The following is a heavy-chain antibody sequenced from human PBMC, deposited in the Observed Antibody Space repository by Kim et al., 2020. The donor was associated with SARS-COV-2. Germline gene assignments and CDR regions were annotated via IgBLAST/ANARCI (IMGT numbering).Heavy chain of an antibody. CDR1: GYTFTGYY. V-gene: IGHV1-2*06. J-gene: IGHJ4*02. CDR2: INPNSGGT. Sequence: SVKVSCKASGYTFTGYYMHWVRQAPGQGLEWMGRINPNSGGTNYAQKFQGRVTMTRDTSISTAYMELSRLRSDDTAVYYCARGAGRIVGATTVTDYWGQGTLVTVSS. D-gene: IGHD1-26*01. CDR3: ARGAGRIVGATTVTDY.